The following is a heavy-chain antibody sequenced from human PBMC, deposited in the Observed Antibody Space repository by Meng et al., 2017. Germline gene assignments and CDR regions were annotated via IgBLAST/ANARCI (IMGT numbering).Heavy chain of an antibody. V-gene: IGHV4-38-2*01. D-gene: IGHD6-13*01. CDR2: IYHSGST. Sequence: SETLSLTCAVSGYSISSGYYWGWIRQPPGKGREWIGSIYHSGSTYYNPSLKSRVTISVDTSKNQFSLKLSSVTAADTAVYYCAAGYSSSWRAEYFQHWGQGTLVNVSS. CDR1: GYSISSGYY. J-gene: IGHJ1*01. CDR3: AAGYSSSWRAEYFQH.